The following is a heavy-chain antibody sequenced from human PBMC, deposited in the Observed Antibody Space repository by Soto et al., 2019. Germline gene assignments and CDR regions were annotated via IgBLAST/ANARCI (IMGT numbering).Heavy chain of an antibody. Sequence: GGSLRLSCAASGFTFSSYGMHWVRQAPGKGLEWVAVISYDGSNKYYADSVKGRFTISRDNSKNTLYLQMNSLRAEDTAVYYCAKEPYGYSSYNWFDPWGQGTLVTVSS. CDR2: ISYDGSNK. CDR1: GFTFSSYG. CDR3: AKEPYGYSSYNWFDP. V-gene: IGHV3-30*18. D-gene: IGHD5-18*01. J-gene: IGHJ5*02.